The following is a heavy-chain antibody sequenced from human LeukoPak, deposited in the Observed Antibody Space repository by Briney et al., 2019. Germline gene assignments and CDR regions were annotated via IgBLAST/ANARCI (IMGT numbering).Heavy chain of an antibody. V-gene: IGHV3-21*01. CDR2: ITSSGAYI. Sequence: GGSLRLSCAASGYTSSSYSTSWVRQAPGKGLEWVSSITSSGAYIDYADSVKDRFTISRDNAKNSLYLQMNSLRAEDTAVYYCARVTFGATTNNYYFYHMDVWGKGTSVTVSS. J-gene: IGHJ6*03. D-gene: IGHD5-24*01. CDR3: ARVTFGATTNNYYFYHMDV. CDR1: GYTSSSYS.